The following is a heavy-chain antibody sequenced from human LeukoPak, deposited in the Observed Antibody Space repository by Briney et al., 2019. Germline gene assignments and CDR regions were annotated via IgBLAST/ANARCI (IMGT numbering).Heavy chain of an antibody. J-gene: IGHJ3*02. CDR2: INPNSGGT. Sequence: ASVKVSFKAPGYTFTVYYMHWVRQAPGQGLEWMGWINPNSGGTNYAQKFQGRVTMTRDTSISTAYVELSSLRSDDTAVFCARGRPLIGATHDSYIWGLGTMVTVSS. D-gene: IGHD5-12*01. CDR1: GYTFTVYY. V-gene: IGHV1-2*02. CDR3: ARGRPLIGATHDSYI.